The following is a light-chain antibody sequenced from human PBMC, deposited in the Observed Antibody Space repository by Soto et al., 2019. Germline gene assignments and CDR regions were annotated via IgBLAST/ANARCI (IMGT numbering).Light chain of an antibody. Sequence: IVLTQSPATLSLSPGERATLSCRASESGGNYSAWYQEKTGQAPRLLIYDASNRATGIPPRFSGSGSGTDFTLTISSLEPEDFAVYYGQQRSSWPPPTFGGGTKVEI. CDR1: ESGGNY. J-gene: IGKJ4*01. CDR2: DAS. V-gene: IGKV3-11*01. CDR3: QQRSSWPPPT.